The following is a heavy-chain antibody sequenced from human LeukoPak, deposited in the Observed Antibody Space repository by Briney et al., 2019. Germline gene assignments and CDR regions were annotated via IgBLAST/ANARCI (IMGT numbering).Heavy chain of an antibody. J-gene: IGHJ5*02. V-gene: IGHV5-51*01. D-gene: IGHD2-15*01. Sequence: GESLKISCKGSGYSFTSYWIGWVRPMPGKGLEWMGIIYPGDSDTRYSPSFQGQVTISADKSISTAYLQWSSLKASDTAMYYCARVGSRVAASFDPWGQGTLVTVSS. CDR3: ARVGSRVAASFDP. CDR2: IYPGDSDT. CDR1: GYSFTSYW.